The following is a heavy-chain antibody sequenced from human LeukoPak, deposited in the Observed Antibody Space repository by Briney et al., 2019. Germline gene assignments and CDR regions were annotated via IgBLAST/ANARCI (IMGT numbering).Heavy chain of an antibody. CDR3: AKVVRQIADLRYFDY. J-gene: IGHJ4*02. CDR2: ISGSGGST. D-gene: IGHD3-9*01. V-gene: IGHV3-23*01. Sequence: GGSLRLSCAASGFTFSSYAMSWVRQAAGKGLEWVSSISGSGGSTYYADSVKGRFTTSRDNSKNTLYPQINSLRAEGTAVYYCAKVVRQIADLRYFDYWGQGTLVTVSS. CDR1: GFTFSSYA.